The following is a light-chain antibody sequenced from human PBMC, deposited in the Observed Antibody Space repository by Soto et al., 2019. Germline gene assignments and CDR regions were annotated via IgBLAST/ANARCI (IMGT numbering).Light chain of an antibody. CDR1: SDDIGNFNL. J-gene: IGLJ3*02. CDR2: EVN. V-gene: IGLV2-23*02. Sequence: QSAPTQPASVSGSPGQSITFSCTGSSDDIGNFNLVSWYQQYPGKAPKLILYEVNKRPLGVSDRFSGSKSGNTASLTISGLQAEDEADYHCCSYAGSRWVFGGGTKLTVL. CDR3: CSYAGSRWV.